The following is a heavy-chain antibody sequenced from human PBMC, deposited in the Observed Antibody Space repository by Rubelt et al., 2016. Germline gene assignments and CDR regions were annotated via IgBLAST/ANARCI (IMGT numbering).Heavy chain of an antibody. Sequence: VQLVESGGGVVQPGRSLRLSCAASGFTFSSYAMRWVRQAPGKGLEWVSTISGSGDNAYYADSVKGRFTISRDNSKNTLYLQMNGLRAEDTAFYYCARGSDNGDYGGQGTLVTVSS. CDR3: ARGSDNGDY. CDR2: ISGSGDNA. V-gene: IGHV3-23*04. CDR1: GFTFSSYA. J-gene: IGHJ4*02. D-gene: IGHD1-1*01.